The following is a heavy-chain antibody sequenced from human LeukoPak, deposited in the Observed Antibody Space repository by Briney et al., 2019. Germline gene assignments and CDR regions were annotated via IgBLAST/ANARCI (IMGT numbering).Heavy chain of an antibody. CDR2: ISSSSTTT. CDR3: ARGGDYGDY. V-gene: IGHV3-48*02. Sequence: GGSLRLSSAASGFTFASYSINWVRQAPGRGLEWVSYISSSSTTTYYADSVKGRFTISRDNAKNSLYLQMNSLRDEDTAVYYCARGGDYGDYWGQGTLVTVSS. J-gene: IGHJ4*02. CDR1: GFTFASYS.